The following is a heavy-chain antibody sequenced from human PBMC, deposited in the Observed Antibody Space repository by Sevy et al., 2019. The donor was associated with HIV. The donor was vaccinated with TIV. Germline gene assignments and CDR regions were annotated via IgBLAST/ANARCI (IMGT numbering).Heavy chain of an antibody. CDR2: ISVYNGNT. J-gene: IGHJ3*02. Sequence: ASVKVSCKASGYTFSSSDINCVRQAPGQGLEWIGWISVYNGNTNSAQKFQGRVTMTTDTSTSTAYMEMRSLRSDDTAVYYCARGRGIAVTDTGAFDIWGQGTMVTVSS. V-gene: IGHV1-18*01. D-gene: IGHD6-19*01. CDR3: ARGRGIAVTDTGAFDI. CDR1: GYTFSSSD.